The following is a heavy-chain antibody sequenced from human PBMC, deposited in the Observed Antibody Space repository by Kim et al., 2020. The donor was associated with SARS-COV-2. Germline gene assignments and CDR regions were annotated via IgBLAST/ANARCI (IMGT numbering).Heavy chain of an antibody. CDR2: IIPILGIA. J-gene: IGHJ3*02. Sequence: SVKVSCKASGGTFSSYAISWVRQAPGQGLEWMGRIIPILGIANYAQKFQGRVTITADKSTSTAYMELSSLRSEDTAVYYCARDEQGYPPAFDIWGQGTMVTVSS. CDR3: ARDEQGYPPAFDI. V-gene: IGHV1-69*04. D-gene: IGHD1-1*01. CDR1: GGTFSSYA.